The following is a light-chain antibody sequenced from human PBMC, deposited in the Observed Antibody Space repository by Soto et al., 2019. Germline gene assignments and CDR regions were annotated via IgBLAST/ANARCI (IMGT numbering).Light chain of an antibody. CDR1: SSNIGADYD. Sequence: QSVLTQPPSVSGAPGQRVTISCTGGSSNIGADYDVHWYQQLPGTAPKLLIYGNSNRPSGVPDRFSGSKSGTSASLAITGLQAEDEADYYGQSYDSSLSDSRVFGTGTKLTVL. V-gene: IGLV1-40*01. CDR2: GNS. J-gene: IGLJ1*01. CDR3: QSYDSSLSDSRV.